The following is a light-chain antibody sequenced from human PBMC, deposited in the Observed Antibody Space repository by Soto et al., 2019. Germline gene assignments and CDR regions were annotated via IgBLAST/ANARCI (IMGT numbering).Light chain of an antibody. J-gene: IGKJ1*01. Sequence: EIVLTQSPATLSLSPGERATLSCRASQSVSSYLAWYQQKPGQAPRLLIYDASNRATGIPARLSGSGSGTDVTLTISSPEPEDFAGYYCQQRSNWPPWTFGQGTKVEIK. CDR2: DAS. V-gene: IGKV3-11*01. CDR3: QQRSNWPPWT. CDR1: QSVSSY.